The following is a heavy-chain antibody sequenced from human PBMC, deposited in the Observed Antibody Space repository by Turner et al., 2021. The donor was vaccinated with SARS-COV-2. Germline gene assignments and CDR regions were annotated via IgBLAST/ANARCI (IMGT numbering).Heavy chain of an antibody. V-gene: IGHV3-13*04. CDR3: ARANYDSSGYYCYFDY. J-gene: IGHJ4*02. CDR1: GFTFSSYD. Sequence: EVQLVASGGGLVQPGGSLRLSGEASGFTFSSYDMHWVRQATGKGLEWVSVIGTAGDTYYPGSVKGRFTISRENAKNSLYLQMNTLRAGDTAVYYCARANYDSSGYYCYFDYWGQGTLVTVSS. CDR2: IGTAGDT. D-gene: IGHD3-22*01.